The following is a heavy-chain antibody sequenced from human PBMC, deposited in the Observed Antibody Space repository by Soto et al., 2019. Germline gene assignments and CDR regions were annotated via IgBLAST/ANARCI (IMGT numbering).Heavy chain of an antibody. CDR2: IYNSGST. CDR1: GGSISNYY. J-gene: IGHJ4*02. CDR3: ERSGGSFKLDY. V-gene: IGHV4-4*07. Sequence: SETLSLTCTVSGGSISNYYWSWIRQPAGKGLEWIGRIYNSGSTKYNPSLKSRVTMSEDTSKNQFSLNLISVTAADTAVYYCERSGGSFKLDYWGLGTLVTVSS. D-gene: IGHD1-26*01.